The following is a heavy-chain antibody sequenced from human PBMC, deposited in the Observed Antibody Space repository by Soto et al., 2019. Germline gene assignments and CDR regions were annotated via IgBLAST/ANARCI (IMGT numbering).Heavy chain of an antibody. CDR1: GGSISSTNW. D-gene: IGHD4-17*01. CDR3: EVTTGY. Sequence: PSETLSLTCAVSGGSISSTNWWSWVRQPPGKGLEWIGEIYHSGSTNYNPSLKSRVTISVDKSKNQFSLKLTTLTYEDTAVYYCEVTTGYWGQGTMVTVSS. V-gene: IGHV4-4*02. CDR2: IYHSGST. J-gene: IGHJ4*02.